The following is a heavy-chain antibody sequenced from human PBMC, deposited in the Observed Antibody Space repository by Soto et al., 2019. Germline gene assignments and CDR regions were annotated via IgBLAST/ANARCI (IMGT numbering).Heavy chain of an antibody. CDR2: IIPILGIA. J-gene: IGHJ4*02. V-gene: IGHV1-69*02. CDR3: ARARGDGGENY. CDR1: GGTFSSYT. D-gene: IGHD2-21*02. Sequence: QVQLVQSGAEVKKPGSSVKVSCKASGGTFSSYTISWVRQAPGQGLEWMGRIIPILGIANYAQKFQGRVTITADKSNSTASMEMRSMRYEDTAVYSCARARGDGGENYWGQGTLVTVSS.